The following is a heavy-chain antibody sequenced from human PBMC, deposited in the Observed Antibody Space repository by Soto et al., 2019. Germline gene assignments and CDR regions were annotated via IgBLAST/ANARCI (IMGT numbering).Heavy chain of an antibody. Sequence: GGSLRLSCRTSGFRFSSYGMHWVRQAPGKGPEWVAFISGDGSNTEYVDSVRGRFTVSRDNSKNTLYLQMNSLRAEDTAAYYCARDGPESETYYYYGMDVWGQGTTVTV. J-gene: IGHJ6*02. CDR3: ARDGPESETYYYYGMDV. D-gene: IGHD3-3*01. CDR2: ISGDGSNT. CDR1: GFRFSSYG. V-gene: IGHV3-30*03.